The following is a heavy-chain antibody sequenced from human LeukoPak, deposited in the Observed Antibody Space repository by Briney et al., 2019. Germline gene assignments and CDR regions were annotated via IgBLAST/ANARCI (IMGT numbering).Heavy chain of an antibody. V-gene: IGHV1-8*01. CDR3: ARVIEWEVISHYYYMDV. CDR1: GYTFTTYG. CDR2: MNPNSGDT. D-gene: IGHD1-26*01. Sequence: ASVKVPCKASGYTFTTYGINWVRQATGQGLEWMGWMNPNSGDTGYAQKFQGRVTMTRNTSINTAYMELSSLRSEDTAVYYCARVIEWEVISHYYYMDVWGKGTTVTISS. J-gene: IGHJ6*03.